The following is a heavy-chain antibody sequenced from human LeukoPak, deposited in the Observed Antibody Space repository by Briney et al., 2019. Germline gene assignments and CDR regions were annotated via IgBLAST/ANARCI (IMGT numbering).Heavy chain of an antibody. D-gene: IGHD3-10*01. J-gene: IGHJ4*02. CDR2: IYHSGST. V-gene: IGHV4-4*09. CDR1: GGSINNYY. Sequence: SETLSLTCTVSGGSINNYYWSWIRQPPGKGLEWIGYIYHSGSTYYNPSLKSRVTISVDRSKNQFSLKLSSVTAADTAVYYCARDLSITMVRGVTFDYWGQGTLVTVSS. CDR3: ARDLSITMVRGVTFDY.